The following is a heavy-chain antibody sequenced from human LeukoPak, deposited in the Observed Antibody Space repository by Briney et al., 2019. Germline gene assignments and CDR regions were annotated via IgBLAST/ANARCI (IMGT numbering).Heavy chain of an antibody. CDR1: GLTFSRNS. Sequence: GGSLRLSCAASGLTFSRNSMNWVRQAPGKGLEWVSAISGSGGSTYYADSVKGRFTISRDNSKNTLYLQMNSLRAEDTAVYYCARHGSGSYYTKSGYYYYYMDVWGKGTTVTISS. D-gene: IGHD3-10*01. CDR2: ISGSGGST. CDR3: ARHGSGSYYTKSGYYYYYMDV. V-gene: IGHV3-23*01. J-gene: IGHJ6*03.